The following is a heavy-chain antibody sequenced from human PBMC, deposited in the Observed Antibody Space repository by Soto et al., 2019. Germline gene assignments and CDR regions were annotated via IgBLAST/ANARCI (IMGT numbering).Heavy chain of an antibody. D-gene: IGHD5-18*01. CDR1: GGSISSSSYY. V-gene: IGHV4-39*01. CDR3: ARHESYGRRGIDY. CDR2: IYYSGST. Sequence: SETLSLTCTVSGGSISSSSYYWGWIRQPPGKGLEWIGSIYYSGSTYYNPSLKSRVTISVDTSKNQFSLKLSSVTAADTAVYYCARHESYGRRGIDYWGQGTLVTVSS. J-gene: IGHJ4*02.